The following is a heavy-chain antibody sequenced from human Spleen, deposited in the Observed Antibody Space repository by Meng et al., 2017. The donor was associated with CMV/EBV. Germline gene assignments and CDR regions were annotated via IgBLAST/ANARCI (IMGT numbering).Heavy chain of an antibody. J-gene: IGHJ4*02. CDR3: ARLGDYYDSSGYGLFDQ. V-gene: IGHV4-34*01. D-gene: IGHD3-22*01. CDR1: GGSFSDYY. CDR2: INHSGST. Sequence: GSLRLSCAVYGGSFSDYYWSWIRQPPGKGLEWIGAINHSGSTNYNPSLKSRVTISVDTSKNQVSLKLRSVTAADTAVYYCARLGDYYDSSGYGLFDQWGQGALVTVSS.